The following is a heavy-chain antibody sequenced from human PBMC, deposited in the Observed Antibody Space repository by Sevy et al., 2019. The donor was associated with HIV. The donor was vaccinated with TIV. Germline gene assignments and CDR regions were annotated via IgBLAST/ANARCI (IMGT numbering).Heavy chain of an antibody. Sequence: GGSLRLSCAASGFTFSSYGMHWVRQAPGKGLEWVAVIWYDGSNKYYADSVKGRFTISRDNSKNTLYLQMNSLRAEDTAVYYCARVVGGYYDSSGSYGDDAFDIWGQGTMVAVSS. J-gene: IGHJ3*02. CDR1: GFTFSSYG. D-gene: IGHD3-22*01. V-gene: IGHV3-33*01. CDR3: ARVVGGYYDSSGSYGDDAFDI. CDR2: IWYDGSNK.